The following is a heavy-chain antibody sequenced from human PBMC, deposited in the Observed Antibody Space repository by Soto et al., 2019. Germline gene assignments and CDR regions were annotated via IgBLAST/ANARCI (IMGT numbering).Heavy chain of an antibody. V-gene: IGHV3-23*01. J-gene: IGHJ4*02. D-gene: IGHD2-2*01. CDR2: ISGSGGGT. Sequence: GGSLRLSCAASGFTFSSYAMSWVRQAPGKGLEWVSLISGSGGGTYYADFVKGRLTISRDNSNNTLYLHMTSLRAEDTAVYYCAKDVGCTTTVCQKYYFDYWGQGALVTVSS. CDR1: GFTFSSYA. CDR3: AKDVGCTTTVCQKYYFDY.